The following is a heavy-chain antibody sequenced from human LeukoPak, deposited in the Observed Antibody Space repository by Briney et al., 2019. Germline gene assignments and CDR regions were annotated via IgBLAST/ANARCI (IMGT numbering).Heavy chain of an antibody. D-gene: IGHD3-22*01. J-gene: IGHJ4*02. CDR2: ISAYNGNT. CDR1: GYTFTGYY. CDR3: ARGGYYDSSGYRRYYFDY. Sequence: ASVKVSCKASGYTFTGYYMHWVRQAPGQGLEWMGWISAYNGNTNYAQKLQGRVTMTTDTSTSTAYMELRSLRSDDTAVYYCARGGYYDSSGYRRYYFDYWGQGTLVTVSS. V-gene: IGHV1-18*04.